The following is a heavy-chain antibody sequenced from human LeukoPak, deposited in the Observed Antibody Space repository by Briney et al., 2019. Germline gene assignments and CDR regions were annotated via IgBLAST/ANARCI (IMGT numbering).Heavy chain of an antibody. J-gene: IGHJ4*02. V-gene: IGHV3-30-3*01. CDR2: TSYDESYK. Sequence: GRSLRLSCAASGFTFSNYAMHWVRQAPGKGLEWVAVTSYDESYKYYGGSVKGRFTISRDNSKNALYLQMNSLRTEDTALYYCARGYIAAPGTSDYWGQGTLVTVSS. D-gene: IGHD6-13*01. CDR1: GFTFSNYA. CDR3: ARGYIAAPGTSDY.